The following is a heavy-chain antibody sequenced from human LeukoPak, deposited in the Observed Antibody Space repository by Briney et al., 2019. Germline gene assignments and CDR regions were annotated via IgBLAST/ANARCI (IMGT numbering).Heavy chain of an antibody. D-gene: IGHD4-11*01. CDR1: GYIFTGYY. Sequence: ASVKVSCKASGYIFTGYYMRWVRQAPGQGLEWMGWINPNSGGTKYAQKFQGRVTMTRDTSITTAYMELSRLRSDDTAVYYCARLLVTTGDWGQGTLVTVSS. CDR3: ARLLVTTGD. V-gene: IGHV1-2*02. CDR2: INPNSGGT. J-gene: IGHJ4*02.